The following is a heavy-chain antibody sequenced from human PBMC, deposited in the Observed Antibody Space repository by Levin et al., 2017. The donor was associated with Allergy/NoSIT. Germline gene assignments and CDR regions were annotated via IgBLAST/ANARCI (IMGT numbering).Heavy chain of an antibody. Sequence: SETLSLTCAVYGGSFSGYYWSWIRQPPGKGLEWIGEINHSGSTNYNPSLKSRVTISVDTSKNQFSLKLSSVTAADTAVYYCARGRYDILTGYYKMGWFDPWGQGTLVTVSS. CDR1: GGSFSGYY. D-gene: IGHD3-9*01. CDR3: ARGRYDILTGYYKMGWFDP. V-gene: IGHV4-34*01. J-gene: IGHJ5*02. CDR2: INHSGST.